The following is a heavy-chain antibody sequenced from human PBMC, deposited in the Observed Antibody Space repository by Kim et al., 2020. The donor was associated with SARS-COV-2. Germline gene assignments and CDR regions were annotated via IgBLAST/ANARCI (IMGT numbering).Heavy chain of an antibody. CDR1: GYSISSGYY. CDR3: ARVADCSGGSCYSWHGYFDY. V-gene: IGHV4-38-2*02. CDR2: IYHSGST. J-gene: IGHJ4*02. Sequence: SETLSLTCTVSGYSISSGYYWGWIRQPPGKGLEWIGSIYHSGSTYYNPSLKSRVTISVDTSKNQFSLKLSSVTAADTAVYYCARVADCSGGSCYSWHGYFDYWGQGTLVTVSS. D-gene: IGHD2-15*01.